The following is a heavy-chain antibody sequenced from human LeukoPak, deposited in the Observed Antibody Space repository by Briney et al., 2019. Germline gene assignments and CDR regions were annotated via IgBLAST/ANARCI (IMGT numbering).Heavy chain of an antibody. Sequence: ATVKISCKASGYTFTAYYIHWVQQAPGQGLEWMGGIIPIFGTANYAQKFQGRVTITTDESTSTAYMELSSLRSEDTAVYYCARDLYYYGSGNYYIIAYWGQGTLVTVSS. V-gene: IGHV1-69*05. D-gene: IGHD3-10*01. CDR3: ARDLYYYGSGNYYIIAY. CDR1: GYTFTAYY. J-gene: IGHJ4*02. CDR2: IIPIFGTA.